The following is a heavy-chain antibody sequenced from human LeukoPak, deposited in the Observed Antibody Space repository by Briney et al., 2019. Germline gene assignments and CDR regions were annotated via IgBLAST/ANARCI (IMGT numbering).Heavy chain of an antibody. D-gene: IGHD3-3*01. V-gene: IGHV3-23*01. J-gene: IGHJ4*02. Sequence: GGSLRLSCAASGFPFSSYNMNWVRQAPGRGLEWVSYISGSGRTIDYADSVKGRFTISRDNSKNTLYLQMNSLRAEDTAVYYCAKVGTIFGVVIEDYWGQGTLVTVSS. CDR2: ISGSGRTI. CDR3: AKVGTIFGVVIEDY. CDR1: GFPFSSYN.